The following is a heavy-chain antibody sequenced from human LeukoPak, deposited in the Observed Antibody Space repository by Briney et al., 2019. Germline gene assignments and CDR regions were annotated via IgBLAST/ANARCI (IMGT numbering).Heavy chain of an antibody. CDR1: GFTFSSYA. D-gene: IGHD3-16*02. V-gene: IGHV3-23*01. CDR3: ANFGYDYVWGSYRPSDAFDI. Sequence: GGSLRLSCAASGFTFSSYAMSWVRQAPGKGLEWVSAVSGSGGSTYYADSVKGRFTISRDNSKNTLYLQMNSLRAEDTAVYYCANFGYDYVWGSYRPSDAFDIWGQGTMVTDSS. J-gene: IGHJ3*02. CDR2: VSGSGGST.